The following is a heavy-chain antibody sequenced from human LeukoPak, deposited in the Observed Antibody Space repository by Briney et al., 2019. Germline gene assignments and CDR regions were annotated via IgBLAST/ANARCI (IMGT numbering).Heavy chain of an antibody. CDR1: AYTFTSCG. V-gene: IGHV1-18*01. J-gene: IGHJ2*01. Sequence: SVKLTFKASAYTFTSCGISWVWHRPGQGHDRMGWISAYNGNTNYAQKLEGGGTMTTDTFTSTAYMKLRSLKSDDTAVYYCARDHPNWYSRSSSAAHWYFDLWGRGTLVTVSS. D-gene: IGHD6-6*01. CDR3: ARDHPNWYSRSSSAAHWYFDL. CDR2: ISAYNGNT.